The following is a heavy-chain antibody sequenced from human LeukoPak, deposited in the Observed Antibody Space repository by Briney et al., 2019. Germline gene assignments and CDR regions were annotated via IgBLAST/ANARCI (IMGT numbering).Heavy chain of an antibody. CDR1: GGSFSGYY. CDR3: ARAYYYMDV. CDR2: INHSGST. Sequence: SETLSLTCAVYGGSFSGYYWSWIRQPPGKGLEWIGEINHSGSTNYNPSLKSRVTISVDTSENQFSLKLSSVTAADTAVYYCARAYYYMDVWGKGTTVTVSS. V-gene: IGHV4-34*01. J-gene: IGHJ6*03.